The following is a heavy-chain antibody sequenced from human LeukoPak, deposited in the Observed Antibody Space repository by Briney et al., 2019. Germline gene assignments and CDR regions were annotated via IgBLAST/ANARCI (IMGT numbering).Heavy chain of an antibody. CDR3: ARADSFSGDH. CDR2: IHPEGNEK. V-gene: IGHV3-7*04. Sequence: GGSLRLSCAVSGFTFSNFWMSWVRQAPGRGLEWVANIHPEGNEKYHVESVKGRFAISRDNARNSLFLQMNGLRVEDTAIYYCARADSFSGDHWGQGTLLTVSS. J-gene: IGHJ4*02. D-gene: IGHD2-15*01. CDR1: GFTFSNFW.